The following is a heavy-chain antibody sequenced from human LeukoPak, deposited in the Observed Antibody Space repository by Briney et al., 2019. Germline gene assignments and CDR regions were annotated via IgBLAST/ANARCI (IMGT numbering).Heavy chain of an antibody. CDR3: ARLHYSGWSFDC. D-gene: IGHD6-6*01. CDR1: GGSISSSSYY. J-gene: IGHJ4*02. Sequence: KASETLSLTCTVSGGSISSSSYYWGWIRQPPGKGLEWIGSIYYSGSTYYNPSLKSRVTISVDTSKNQFSLKLSSVTAADTALYYCARLHYSGWSFDCWGQGTLVTVSS. CDR2: IYYSGST. V-gene: IGHV4-39*01.